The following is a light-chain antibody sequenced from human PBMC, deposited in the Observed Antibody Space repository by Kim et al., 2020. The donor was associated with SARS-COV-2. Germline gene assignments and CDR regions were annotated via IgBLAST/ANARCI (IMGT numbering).Light chain of an antibody. CDR3: SSYTISSLFYV. CDR2: DVT. V-gene: IGLV2-14*03. Sequence: QSALTQPASVSGSPGQSITISCTGTKTDIGRYNYVSWYQQFPGKAPKLIIFDVTKRPSGVSSRFSGSKSGFTASLTISGLQPEDEAEYFCSSYTISSLFYVFGGGTKVTVL. CDR1: KTDIGRYNY. J-gene: IGLJ1*01.